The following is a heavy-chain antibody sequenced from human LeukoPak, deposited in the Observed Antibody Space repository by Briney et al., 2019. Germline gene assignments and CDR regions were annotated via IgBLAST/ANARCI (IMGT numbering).Heavy chain of an antibody. CDR2: ISGSGGST. Sequence: PGGSVRLSCAASGFTFSSYAMSWVRQAPGKGLEWVPAISGSGGSTYYADSVKGRFTISRDNSKNTLYLQMNSLRAEDTAVYYCAKGLGSYVKNNWFDPWGQGTLVTVSS. J-gene: IGHJ5*02. V-gene: IGHV3-23*01. D-gene: IGHD2-15*01. CDR1: GFTFSSYA. CDR3: AKGLGSYVKNNWFDP.